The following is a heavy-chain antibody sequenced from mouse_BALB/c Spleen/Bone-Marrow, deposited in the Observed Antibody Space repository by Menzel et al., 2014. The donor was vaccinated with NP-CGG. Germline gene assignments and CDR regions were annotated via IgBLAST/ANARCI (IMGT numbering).Heavy chain of an antibody. Sequence: VQLQLFGSELVKPGASVQLPCTASGFNIKDTYMLWVKQWPEQCLEWIGRFVPANDNNKFDPKNQGKTAMTTDTSSNTASLQLSCLTSEDSAVYYCTRCVGGYGYWYFDDWGTGTPVTVSS. CDR3: TRCVGGYGYWYFDD. D-gene: IGHD1-1*02. V-gene: IGHV14-3*02. CDR2: FVPANDNN. J-gene: IGHJ1*03. CDR1: GFNIKDTY.